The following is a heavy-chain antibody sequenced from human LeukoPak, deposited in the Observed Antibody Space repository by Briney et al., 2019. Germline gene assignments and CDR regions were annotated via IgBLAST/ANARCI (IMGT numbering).Heavy chain of an antibody. CDR1: GYTFTSYG. J-gene: IGHJ4*02. CDR3: ARGDYDSSGYYSPFDY. Sequence: ASVKVSCKASGYTFTSYGISWVRQAPGQGLEWMGWISAYNGNTNYAQKLQGRVTMTTDTSTSTAYMELRSLRSDDTAVCYCARGDYDSSGYYSPFDYWGQGTLVTVSS. V-gene: IGHV1-18*01. CDR2: ISAYNGNT. D-gene: IGHD3-22*01.